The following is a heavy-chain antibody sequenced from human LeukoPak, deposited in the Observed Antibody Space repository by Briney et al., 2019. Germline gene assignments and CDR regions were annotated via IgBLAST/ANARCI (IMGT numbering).Heavy chain of an antibody. D-gene: IGHD4-17*01. CDR2: INSDGTT. V-gene: IGHV3-23*01. CDR1: GFTFSSYV. Sequence: GGSLRLSCAASGFTFSSYVMSWVRQAPGKGLEWVSIINSDGTTYYADSVKGRFTISRDNSKNTLYLQINSLRAEDTAIYYCMKYKTTETTRAAFDPWGQGTLVTVSS. J-gene: IGHJ5*02. CDR3: MKYKTTETTRAAFDP.